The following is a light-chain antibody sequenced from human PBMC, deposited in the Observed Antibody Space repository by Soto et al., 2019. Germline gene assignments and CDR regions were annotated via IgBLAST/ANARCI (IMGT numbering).Light chain of an antibody. CDR2: GNT. CDR3: QSYDISLSGSV. J-gene: IGLJ2*01. V-gene: IGLV1-40*01. CDR1: SSNVGAGYD. Sequence: QSVLPQPPSVSGAPGQRVTISCTGSSSNVGAGYDVHWYQHLPGTAPKLLIYGNTNRPSGVPDRFSGSKSGTSVSLAITGLQAEDEADYYCQSYDISLSGSVFGGGTKLTVL.